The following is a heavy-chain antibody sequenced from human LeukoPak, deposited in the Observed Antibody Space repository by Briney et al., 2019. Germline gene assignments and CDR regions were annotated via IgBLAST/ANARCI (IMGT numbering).Heavy chain of an antibody. CDR1: GYTFTGYY. J-gene: IGHJ6*03. V-gene: IGHV1-2*02. CDR2: INPNSGGT. Sequence: ASAKVSCKASGYTFTGYYMHWVRQAPGQGLEWMGWINPNSGGTNYAQKFQGRVTMTRDTSISTAYMELSRLRSDDTAVYYCARDRSIAAADYYYYYYYMDVWGKGTTVTVSS. CDR3: ARDRSIAAADYYYYYYYMDV. D-gene: IGHD6-13*01.